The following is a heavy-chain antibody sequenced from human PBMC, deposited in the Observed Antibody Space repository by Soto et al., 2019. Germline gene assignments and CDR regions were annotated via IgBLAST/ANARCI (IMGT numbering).Heavy chain of an antibody. V-gene: IGHV1-2*04. CDR1: GYTFTGYY. J-gene: IGHJ3*02. CDR3: ARDRRGYCSSTSCSGAFDI. CDR2: INPNSGGT. D-gene: IGHD2-2*01. Sequence: ASVKVSCKASGYTFTGYYMHWVRQAPGQGLEWMGWINPNSGGTNYAQKFQGWVTMTRDTSISTAYMGLSRLRSDDTAVYYCARDRRGYCSSTSCSGAFDIWGQGTMVTVSS.